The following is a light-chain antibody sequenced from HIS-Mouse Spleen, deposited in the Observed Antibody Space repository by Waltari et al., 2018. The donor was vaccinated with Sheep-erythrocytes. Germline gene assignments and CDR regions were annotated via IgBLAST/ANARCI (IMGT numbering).Light chain of an antibody. Sequence: SYELTQPPSVSVSPGQTARITCPGDALPKTYAYWYQQNAGQAPVLVIYEDSKRPSGIPERFSGSSSGTMATLTISGAQVEDEADYYCYSTDSSGNHRVFGTGTKVTVL. CDR3: YSTDSSGNHRV. J-gene: IGLJ1*01. CDR1: ALPKTY. V-gene: IGLV3-10*01. CDR2: EDS.